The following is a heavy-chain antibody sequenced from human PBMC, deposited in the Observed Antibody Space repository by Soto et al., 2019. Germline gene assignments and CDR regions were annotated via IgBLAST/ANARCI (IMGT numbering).Heavy chain of an antibody. D-gene: IGHD5-18*01. CDR1: GYTFTSYG. J-gene: IGHJ6*02. CDR2: ISAYNGNT. Sequence: GASVKVSCKASGYTFTSYGISWVRQAPGQGLEWMGWISAYNGNTNYAQKLQGRVTMTTDTSTSTAYMELRSLRSDDTAVYYCARTDTAMSYYYYGMDVWGQGTTVTVSS. V-gene: IGHV1-18*04. CDR3: ARTDTAMSYYYYGMDV.